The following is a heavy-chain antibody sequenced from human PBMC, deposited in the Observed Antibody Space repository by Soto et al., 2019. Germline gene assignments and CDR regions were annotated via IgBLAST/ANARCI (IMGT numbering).Heavy chain of an antibody. V-gene: IGHV3-21*01. D-gene: IGHD1-7*01. J-gene: IGHJ5*01. CDR2: ISSSGSFM. CDR3: ARDPPTGTTLDWVDS. Sequence: GGSLRLSCAASGFSFSSDIMGWVRQAPGKGLEWVSSISSSGSFMNYADSVKGRFTISRDNAKNSLYLQMSGLKDEDTAVYYCARDPPTGTTLDWVDSWGQGTLVTVSS. CDR1: GFSFSSDI.